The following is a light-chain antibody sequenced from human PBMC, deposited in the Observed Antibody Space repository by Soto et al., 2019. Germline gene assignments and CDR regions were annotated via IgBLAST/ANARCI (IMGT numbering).Light chain of an antibody. CDR3: QQYVNRPLT. Sequence: DIQMTQSPSSLSASVGDRVTITCQASQDITNYLNWYQQKPWKAPKLLIYEASSLETGVTSRFSGGGSGAPYSGTTSSLQAEDFAAYYWQQYVNRPLTFGEGTKVEVK. V-gene: IGKV1-33*01. CDR1: QDITNY. CDR2: EAS. J-gene: IGKJ4*01.